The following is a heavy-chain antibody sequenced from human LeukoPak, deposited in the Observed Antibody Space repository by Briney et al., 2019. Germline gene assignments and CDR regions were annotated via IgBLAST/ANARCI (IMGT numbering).Heavy chain of an antibody. CDR2: INPSGGST. V-gene: IGHV1-46*01. CDR3: AREPIVVVPAAIRRGAFDI. D-gene: IGHD2-2*01. J-gene: IGHJ3*02. CDR1: GYTFTSYY. Sequence: GASVKVSCKASGYTFTSYYMHWVRQAPGQGLEWMGIINPSGGSTSYAQKFQGRVTMTRDTSTSTVYMELSSLRSEDTAVYYCAREPIVVVPAAIRRGAFDIWGQGTMVTVSS.